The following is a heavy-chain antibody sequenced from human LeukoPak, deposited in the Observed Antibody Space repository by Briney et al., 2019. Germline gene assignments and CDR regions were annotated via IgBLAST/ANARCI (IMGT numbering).Heavy chain of an antibody. Sequence: ASVTVSCKASGYTFTGYYMHWVRQAPGQGLEWMGWINPNSGGTRYAQKFQGRVTMTRDTSISTVYMELSRLRSDDTAVYYCARLKSTISSGWFDPWGQGTLVTVSS. D-gene: IGHD6-6*01. CDR3: ARLKSTISSGWFDP. CDR2: INPNSGGT. V-gene: IGHV1-2*02. CDR1: GYTFTGYY. J-gene: IGHJ5*02.